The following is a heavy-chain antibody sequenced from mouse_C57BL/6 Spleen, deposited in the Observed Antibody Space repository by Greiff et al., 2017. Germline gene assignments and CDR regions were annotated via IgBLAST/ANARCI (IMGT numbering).Heavy chain of an antibody. D-gene: IGHD2-4*01. V-gene: IGHV14-2*01. Sequence: VQLQQSGAELVKPGASVKLSCTASGFNIKDYYMHWVKQRTEQGLEWIGRIDPEDGDTKYAPKFKGKATITADTASNTAYLPLSSLTAEDTAVYYCARSDYYYDDGYAKDYWGQGTSVTVSS. J-gene: IGHJ4*01. CDR1: GFNIKDYY. CDR3: ARSDYYYDDGYAKDY. CDR2: IDPEDGDT.